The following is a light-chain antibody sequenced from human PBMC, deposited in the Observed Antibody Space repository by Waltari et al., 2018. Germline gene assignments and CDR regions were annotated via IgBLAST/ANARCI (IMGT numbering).Light chain of an antibody. CDR3: SLYMGSGIWV. Sequence: QTVVTQDPSLSVSPGGTVTLTCALSPGSVSTTSYATWYRQTPGQAPRTLLSKANTRSSGVPDSFSGSILGNKVALTITGVQADDESDYYCSLYMGSGIWVFGGGTKLTVL. CDR2: KAN. V-gene: IGLV8-61*01. CDR1: PGSVSTTSY. J-gene: IGLJ3*02.